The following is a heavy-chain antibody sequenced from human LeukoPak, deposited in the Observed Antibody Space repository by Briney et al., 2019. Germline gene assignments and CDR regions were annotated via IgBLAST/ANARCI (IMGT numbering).Heavy chain of an antibody. CDR3: ARVRKLRTRGVMDPLDY. D-gene: IGHD3-10*01. Sequence: GGSLRLSCAASGFTFNYYWLTWVRQAPGKGLEWVANIQQDGSEKHYVDSVKGRFIISRDNAKNSLYLPMNRLRAEDTAVYYCARVRKLRTRGVMDPLDYWGQGTLVTVSS. CDR1: GFTFNYYW. CDR2: IQQDGSEK. V-gene: IGHV3-7*01. J-gene: IGHJ4*02.